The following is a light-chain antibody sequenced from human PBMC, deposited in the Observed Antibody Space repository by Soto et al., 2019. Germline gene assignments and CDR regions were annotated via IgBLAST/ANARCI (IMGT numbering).Light chain of an antibody. Sequence: IQMTQSPSTLSGSVGARVTIPCRASQTISSWLAWYQQKPGKAPTVLIYASSTLQTGVPSRFSGSGSGTDFSLTISSLHPEDVATYYCQQVDSYPRTFGQGTKVDI. J-gene: IGKJ1*01. CDR1: QTISSW. V-gene: IGKV1-5*01. CDR3: QQVDSYPRT. CDR2: ASS.